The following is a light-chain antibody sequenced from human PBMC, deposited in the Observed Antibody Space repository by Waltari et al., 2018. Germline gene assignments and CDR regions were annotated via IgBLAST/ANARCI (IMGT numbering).Light chain of an antibody. V-gene: IGLV2-14*01. Sequence: QSALTQPASVSGSPGQSITISCPGTSSDVGGYNYVSWYQQHPGKVPKLLIFDVSNCPSGVSNRFSGSKSGNTASLTISGLQAEDESDYYCCSFTSRSTWVFGGGTKLTVL. CDR2: DVS. CDR1: SSDVGGYNY. CDR3: CSFTSRSTWV. J-gene: IGLJ3*02.